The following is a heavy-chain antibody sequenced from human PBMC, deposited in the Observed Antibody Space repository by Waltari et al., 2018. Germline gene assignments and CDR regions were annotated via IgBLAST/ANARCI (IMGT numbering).Heavy chain of an antibody. CDR1: GGSISSGGYY. D-gene: IGHD3-22*01. CDR2: IYYSGST. CDR3: ARDLYDSSGYYDAFDI. Sequence: QVQLQESGPGLVKPSQTLSLTCTVSGGSISSGGYYWSWISQHPGKGLEWIGYIYYSGSTYYNPSLKSRVTISVDTSKNQFSLKLSSVTAADTAVYYCARDLYDSSGYYDAFDIWGQGTMVTVSS. J-gene: IGHJ3*02. V-gene: IGHV4-31*03.